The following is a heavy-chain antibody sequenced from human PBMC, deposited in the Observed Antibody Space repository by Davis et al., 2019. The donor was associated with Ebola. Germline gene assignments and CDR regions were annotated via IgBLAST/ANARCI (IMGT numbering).Heavy chain of an antibody. D-gene: IGHD4-11*01. Sequence: GESLKISCVTSGFMFSDYYMSWVRQAPGKGLEWVANIKQDGSEKYYVNSVKGRFTISRDNAKNSLYLQMSSLRAEDTAVYYCARGNNYAGDYWGQGTLVTVSS. CDR1: GFMFSDYY. CDR2: IKQDGSEK. CDR3: ARGNNYAGDY. J-gene: IGHJ4*02. V-gene: IGHV3-7*01.